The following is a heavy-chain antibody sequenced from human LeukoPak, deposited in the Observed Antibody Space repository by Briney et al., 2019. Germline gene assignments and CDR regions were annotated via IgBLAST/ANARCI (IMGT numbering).Heavy chain of an antibody. V-gene: IGHV3-23*01. CDR2: ISGSGGST. J-gene: IGHJ4*02. CDR1: GFTFSSYA. CDR3: AKDSTMVRGVIIPFDY. Sequence: HPGGSLRPFCAASGFTFSSYAMSWVRQAPGKGLEWVSAISGSGGSTYYADSVKGRFTISRDNSKNTLYLQMNSLRAEDTAVYYCAKDSTMVRGVIIPFDYWGQGTLVTVSS. D-gene: IGHD3-10*01.